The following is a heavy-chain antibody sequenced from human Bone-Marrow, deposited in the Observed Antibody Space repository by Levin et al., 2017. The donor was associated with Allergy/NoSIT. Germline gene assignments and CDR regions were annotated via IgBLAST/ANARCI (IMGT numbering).Heavy chain of an antibody. Sequence: PGGSLRLSCAASGFTFSDYYMTWVRQAPGKGLEWVAYISGSAFTVYYADSVKGRFTISRDNAENSLYLQMNSLRVEDTAVYYCARDRDHSLWRSYDYWGQGTLVTVSS. CDR1: GFTFSDYY. V-gene: IGHV3-11*01. J-gene: IGHJ4*02. CDR2: ISGSAFTV. D-gene: IGHD3-16*01. CDR3: ARDRDHSLWRSYDY.